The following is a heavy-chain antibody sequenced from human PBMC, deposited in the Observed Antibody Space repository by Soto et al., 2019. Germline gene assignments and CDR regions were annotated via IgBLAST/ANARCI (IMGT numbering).Heavy chain of an antibody. CDR2: IIPIFGTA. CDR1: GGTFSSYA. Sequence: SVKVSCKASGGTFSSYAISWVRQAPGQGLEWMGGIIPIFGTANYAQKFQGRVTITADESTSTAYMELSSLRSEDTAVYYCARAPPLRFLEWPHYVDYWGQGTLVTVSS. J-gene: IGHJ4*02. V-gene: IGHV1-69*13. D-gene: IGHD3-3*01. CDR3: ARAPPLRFLEWPHYVDY.